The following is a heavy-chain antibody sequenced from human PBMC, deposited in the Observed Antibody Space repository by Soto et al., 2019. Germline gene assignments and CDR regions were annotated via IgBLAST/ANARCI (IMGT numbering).Heavy chain of an antibody. V-gene: IGHV1-3*01. CDR2: INAGNGNT. J-gene: IGHJ4*02. D-gene: IGHD3-22*01. CDR1: GYTFTSYA. CDR3: ASPYYYDSSGYYRTFVY. Sequence: GASVKVSCKASGYTFTSYAMHWVRQAPGQRLEWMGWINAGNGNTKYSQKFQGRVTITRDTSASTAYMELSSLRSEDTAVYYCASPYYYDSSGYYRTFVYWGQGTLVTGSS.